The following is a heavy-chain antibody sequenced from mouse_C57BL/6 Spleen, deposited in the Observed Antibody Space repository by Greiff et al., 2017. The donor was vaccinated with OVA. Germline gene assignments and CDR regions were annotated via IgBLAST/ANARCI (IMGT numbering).Heavy chain of an antibody. CDR2: INPSSGYT. V-gene: IGHV1-4*01. Sequence: VQLQQSGAELARPGASVKMSCKASGYTFTSYTMHWVKQRPGQGLEWIGYINPSSGYTKYNQKFKDKATWTADKSSSTAYMQLSSLTSEYSAVYYCARSGTAQAVDYWGQGTTLTVSS. CDR1: GYTFTSYT. CDR3: ARSGTAQAVDY. J-gene: IGHJ2*01. D-gene: IGHD3-2*02.